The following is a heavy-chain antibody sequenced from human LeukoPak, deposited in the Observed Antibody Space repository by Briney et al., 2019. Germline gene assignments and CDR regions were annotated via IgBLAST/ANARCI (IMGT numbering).Heavy chain of an antibody. V-gene: IGHV3-23*01. CDR2: ISGSGGST. CDR1: GFTFSSYA. J-gene: IGHJ4*02. D-gene: IGHD4-17*01. CDR3: AKDGTTVTTFDY. Sequence: AGGSLRLSCAASGFTFSSYAMSWVRQAPGKGLEWVSAISGSGGSTYYADSVKGRFTVSRDNSKNTLYLQMNSLRAEDTAVYYCAKDGTTVTTFDYWGQGTLVTVSS.